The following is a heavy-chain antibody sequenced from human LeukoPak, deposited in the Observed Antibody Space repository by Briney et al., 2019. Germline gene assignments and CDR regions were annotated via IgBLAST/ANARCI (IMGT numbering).Heavy chain of an antibody. CDR2: IYSSGST. D-gene: IGHD3-22*01. Sequence: PSETLSLTCTVSGGSISGYYWTWIRQPPGKGLEWIGYIYSSGSTNYNPSLKSRVTISVDTSKNQFSLRLSSVTAADTAVYYCARGRGGYYANLFDYWGQGTLVTVSS. V-gene: IGHV4-4*09. J-gene: IGHJ4*02. CDR1: GGSISGYY. CDR3: ARGRGGYYANLFDY.